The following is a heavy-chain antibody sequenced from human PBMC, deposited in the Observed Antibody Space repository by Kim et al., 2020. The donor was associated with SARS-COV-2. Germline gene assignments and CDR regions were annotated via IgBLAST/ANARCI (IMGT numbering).Heavy chain of an antibody. Sequence: GESLKISCKGSGYTFTNYWIGWVRQMPGKGLEWMGIIYPGDSDTRYSPSFQGQVTISADKSISTAYLQWRSLKASDTAMYYCASGGRRGSSGWYATFDYWGQGTLVTVSS. V-gene: IGHV5-51*01. CDR1: GYTFTNYW. D-gene: IGHD6-19*01. J-gene: IGHJ4*02. CDR2: IYPGDSDT. CDR3: ASGGRRGSSGWYATFDY.